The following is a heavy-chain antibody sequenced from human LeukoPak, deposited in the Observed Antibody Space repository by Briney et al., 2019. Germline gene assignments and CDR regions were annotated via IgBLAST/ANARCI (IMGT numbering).Heavy chain of an antibody. CDR2: INGNSDFI. CDR1: GFTFSSYS. J-gene: IGHJ4*02. D-gene: IGHD3-10*01. Sequence: GGSLRLSCAASGFTFSSYSMTWVRQAPGKGLEWVASINGNSDFIYYADSVEGRFTISRDNAENSLNVQMNSLRAEDTAVYYCAKHLTFGELFFDYWGQGTLVTVSS. CDR3: AKHLTFGELFFDY. V-gene: IGHV3-21*04.